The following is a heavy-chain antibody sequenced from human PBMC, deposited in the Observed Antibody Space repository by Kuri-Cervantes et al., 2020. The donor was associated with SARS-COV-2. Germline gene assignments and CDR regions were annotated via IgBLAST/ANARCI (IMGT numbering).Heavy chain of an antibody. CDR3: ARYGGNPVDY. D-gene: IGHD4-23*01. V-gene: IGHV3-66*01. CDR1: EFSISDNY. CDR2: IYSGGST. J-gene: IGHJ4*02. Sequence: GESLKISCAASEFSISDNYMSWVRQAPGKGLEWVSVIYSGGSTYYADSVKGRFTISRDNSKNTLYLQMNSLRAEDTAVYYCARYGGNPVDYWGQGTLVTVSS.